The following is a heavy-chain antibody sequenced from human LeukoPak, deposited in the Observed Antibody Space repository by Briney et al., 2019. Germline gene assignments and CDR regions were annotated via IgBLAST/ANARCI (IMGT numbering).Heavy chain of an antibody. J-gene: IGHJ6*03. Sequence: ASVKVSCKASGYTFTSYYMHWVRQAPGQGLEWMGIINPSGGSTSYAQKFQGRVTMTRDMSTSTVYMELSSLRSEDTAVYYCARAAYYYDSSGYYYVRYMDVWGKGTTATVSS. D-gene: IGHD3-22*01. CDR2: INPSGGST. CDR1: GYTFTSYY. CDR3: ARAAYYYDSSGYYYVRYMDV. V-gene: IGHV1-46*01.